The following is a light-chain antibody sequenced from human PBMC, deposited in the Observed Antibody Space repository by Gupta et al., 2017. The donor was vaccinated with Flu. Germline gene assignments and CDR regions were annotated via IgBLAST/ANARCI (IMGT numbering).Light chain of an antibody. CDR1: TSNIGGNP. CDR3: ATWDASLKACV. CDR2: SNR. Sequence: QSVLPQPPSASGSPGQRVTISCSGSTSNIGGNPVHWYQQLPEADTKLLIHSNRQRPSGVPDRFSGSKSGTYASREIRGLQSDDEADDYCATWDASLKACVVGTGTTVTGL. V-gene: IGLV1-44*01. J-gene: IGLJ1*01.